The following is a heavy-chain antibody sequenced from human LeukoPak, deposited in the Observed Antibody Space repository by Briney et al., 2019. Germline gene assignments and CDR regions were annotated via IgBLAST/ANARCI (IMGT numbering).Heavy chain of an antibody. D-gene: IGHD1-26*01. CDR2: IKSKTDGGTT. J-gene: IGHJ6*02. CDR1: GFTFSNAW. V-gene: IGHV3-15*01. CDR3: TTDRRELRPAYYYYGMDV. Sequence: GGSLRLSCAASGFTFSNAWMSWVRQAPGKGREWGGRIKSKTDGGTTDYAAPVKGRFTISRDDSKNTLYLQMSSLKTEDTAVYYCTTDRRELRPAYYYYGMDVWGQGTTVTVSS.